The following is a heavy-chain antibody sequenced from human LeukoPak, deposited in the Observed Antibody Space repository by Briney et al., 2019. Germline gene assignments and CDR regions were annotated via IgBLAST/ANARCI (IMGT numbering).Heavy chain of an antibody. CDR1: GFTFSSYH. Sequence: GGSLRLSCAASGFTFSSYHMNWVRQAPGKGLEWVSSISHSSNLIYYADSVKGRFTISRDNAKNSLYLQMNSLRAEDTAVYYCASDYPTFDYWGQGTLVTVSS. CDR3: ASDYPTFDY. J-gene: IGHJ4*02. CDR2: ISHSSNLI. V-gene: IGHV3-21*01.